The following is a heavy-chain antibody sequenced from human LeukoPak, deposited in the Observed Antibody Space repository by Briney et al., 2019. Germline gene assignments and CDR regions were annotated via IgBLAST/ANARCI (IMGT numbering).Heavy chain of an antibody. Sequence: PGGTLRLSCAASGFTFSSYGMHWVRQAPGKGLEWVAVIWYDGSNKFYSDSVKGRFTISRDNSKNTLYLQMNSLRAEDTAVYYCARNQRYFDYWGRGTLVTVSS. CDR1: GFTFSSYG. CDR3: ARNQRYFDY. J-gene: IGHJ4*02. V-gene: IGHV3-33*01. CDR2: IWYDGSNK. D-gene: IGHD1-14*01.